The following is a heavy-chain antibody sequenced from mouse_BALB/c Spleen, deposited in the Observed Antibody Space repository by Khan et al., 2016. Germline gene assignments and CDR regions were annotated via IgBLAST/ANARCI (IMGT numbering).Heavy chain of an antibody. D-gene: IGHD3-1*01. Sequence: QVRLQQSGAELMKPGASVKISCKAPGYTFSSYWIEWVKQRPGHGLEWIGEILPGSGSTIYNEKFKGKATFTADSSSNTAYMQLSSLTSEDSAIYYCARLGATRSYFDYWGQGTTLTVSS. CDR2: ILPGSGST. CDR3: ARLGATRSYFDY. J-gene: IGHJ2*01. V-gene: IGHV1-9*01. CDR1: GYTFSSYW.